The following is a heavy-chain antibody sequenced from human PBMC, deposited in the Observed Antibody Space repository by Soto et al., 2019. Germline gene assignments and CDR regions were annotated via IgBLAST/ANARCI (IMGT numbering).Heavy chain of an antibody. J-gene: IGHJ4*02. CDR3: ARDESAGSSTSN. CDR2: IDSSGRNI. Sequence: GGALRLSCAGSGVGFSTYGRNWVRQAPGKGPEWVSSIDSSGRNIYYADSVEGRFTTSRDNAKNSLYLQMNSLRVEDTALYFCARDESAGSSTSNWGQGTLVTVPQ. CDR1: GVGFSTYG. D-gene: IGHD2-2*01. V-gene: IGHV3-21*01.